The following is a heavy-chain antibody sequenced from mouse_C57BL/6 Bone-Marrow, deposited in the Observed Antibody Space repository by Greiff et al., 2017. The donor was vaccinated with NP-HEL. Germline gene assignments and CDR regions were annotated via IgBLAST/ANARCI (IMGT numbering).Heavy chain of an antibody. D-gene: IGHD1-1*01. CDR3: AREKDSIYCCGSSPAWFAY. J-gene: IGHJ3*01. CDR2: IDPSDSYT. CDR1: GYTFTSYW. Sequence: VQLQQPGAELVKPGASVKLSCKASGYTFTSYWMQWVKQRPGQGLEWIGEIDPSDSYTNYNQKFKGKATLTVDTASSTAYMQLSSLTSEDSAGYYCAREKDSIYCCGSSPAWFAYWGQGTLVTVSA. V-gene: IGHV1-50*01.